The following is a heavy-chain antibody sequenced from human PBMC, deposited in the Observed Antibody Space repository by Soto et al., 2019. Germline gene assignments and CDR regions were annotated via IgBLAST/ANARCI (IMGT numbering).Heavy chain of an antibody. CDR1: GFSFSGSS. V-gene: IGHV3-73*01. Sequence: GGSLRLSCAASGFSFSGSSMHWVRQASGKGLEWVGRIRSGADNYATAYTASMKGRFIISRDDSKNTAYLQMNSLKTEDTAVYYCTTEYWGSTYWGRGTLVTVSS. D-gene: IGHD7-27*01. CDR2: IRSGADNYAT. CDR3: TTEYWGSTY. J-gene: IGHJ4*02.